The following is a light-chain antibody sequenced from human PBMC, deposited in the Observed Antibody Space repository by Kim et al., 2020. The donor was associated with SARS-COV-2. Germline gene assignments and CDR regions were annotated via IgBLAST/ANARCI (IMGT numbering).Light chain of an antibody. V-gene: IGKV3-15*01. CDR3: QQYNNWPPLT. CDR2: GAS. Sequence: RVMTQSPATLSVSPGERATLTCRASQTVGTNLAWYQQKPGQAPRLLIYGASTRATGVPARFSGSGSGTQFTLTISSLQSEDFAVYYCQQYNNWPPLTFGGGTKVDIK. CDR1: QTVGTN. J-gene: IGKJ4*01.